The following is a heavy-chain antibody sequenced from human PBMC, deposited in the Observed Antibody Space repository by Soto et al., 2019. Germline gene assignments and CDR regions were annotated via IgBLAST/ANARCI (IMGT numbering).Heavy chain of an antibody. D-gene: IGHD2-21*01. V-gene: IGHV3-43*01. CDR1: GFTFDGYN. J-gene: IGHJ6*02. Sequence: LRLSCAGSGFTFDGYNMHCVRQAREKGVEWVSFITWNGDISYYAESVKGRFTIARDGTTKNLSLQLTSLKREDTGLYFCAIGTLTCGSALEVWGQGTSVTVS. CDR3: AIGTLTCGSALEV. CDR2: ITWNGDIS.